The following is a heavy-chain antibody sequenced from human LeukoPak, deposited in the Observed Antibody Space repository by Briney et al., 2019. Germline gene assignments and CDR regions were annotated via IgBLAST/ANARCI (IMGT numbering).Heavy chain of an antibody. D-gene: IGHD3-10*02. CDR1: EFTFNNYS. J-gene: IGHJ6*04. CDR2: ISSSGSTI. Sequence: GGSLRLSCAASEFTFNNYSMNWVRQAPGKGLEWVSSISSSGSTIYYADSVKGRSTISRDNAKNSLYLQMNSLRAEDTAVYYCAELGITMIGGVWGKGTTVTISS. V-gene: IGHV3-48*04. CDR3: AELGITMIGGV.